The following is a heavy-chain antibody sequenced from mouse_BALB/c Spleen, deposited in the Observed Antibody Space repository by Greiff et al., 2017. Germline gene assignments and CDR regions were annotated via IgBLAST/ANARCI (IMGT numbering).Heavy chain of an antibody. CDR2: ISSGGSYT. J-gene: IGHJ3*01. D-gene: IGHD1-2*01. CDR3: ARDSTATRFAY. CDR1: GFTFSSYA. Sequence: EVQVVESGGGLVKPGGSLKLSCVASGFTFSSYAMSWVRQSPEKRLEWVAEISSGGSYTYYPDTVTGRFTISRDNAKNTLYLEMSSLRSEDTAMYYCARDSTATRFAYWGQGTLVTVSA. V-gene: IGHV5-9-4*01.